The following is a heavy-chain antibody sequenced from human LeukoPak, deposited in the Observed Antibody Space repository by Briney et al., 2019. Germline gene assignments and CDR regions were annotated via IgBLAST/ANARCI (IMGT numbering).Heavy chain of an antibody. J-gene: IGHJ1*01. CDR3: AKDISVGISHH. V-gene: IGHV3-23*01. D-gene: IGHD4-23*01. Sequence: GGSLRPSCEASELTFSNYALSWVGRAPGKGWEWVSGISDSGRTYYADSVKGRFTISRDNSKNTLYLQMNSLRAEDTALYYCAKDISVGISHHWGQGTLVTVSS. CDR2: ISDSGRT. CDR1: ELTFSNYA.